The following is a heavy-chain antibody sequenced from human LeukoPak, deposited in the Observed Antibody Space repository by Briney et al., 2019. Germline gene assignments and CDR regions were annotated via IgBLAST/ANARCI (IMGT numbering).Heavy chain of an antibody. CDR3: TTDPIVVVITEGGRFDY. CDR2: IKNKTDGGTT. CDR1: VFTFSNAL. V-gene: IGHV3-15*01. Sequence: GGSLRLSRAASVFTFSNALMSWVRQAPWKGLEWVGRIKNKTDGGTTDYADPVKGRFTISRDDSKNTLSLQMNSQKTEDTDVYYCTTDPIVVVITEGGRFDYWGQGTLVTVSS. D-gene: IGHD3-22*01. J-gene: IGHJ4*02.